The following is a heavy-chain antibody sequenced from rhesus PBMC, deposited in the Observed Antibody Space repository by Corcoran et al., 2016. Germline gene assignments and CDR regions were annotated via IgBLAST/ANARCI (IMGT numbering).Heavy chain of an antibody. CDR1: GGSISSNY. CDR3: ARGGAGTDDAFDF. J-gene: IGHJ3*01. Sequence: QLQLQESGPGLGKPSETLSLTCAVSGGSISSNYWSWIPPPQGTGLAWVGRISGGGGTTDYNPSLKSRVTISTDTSKNQVSLQLSSVTAADTAVYYCARGGAGTDDAFDFWGQGLRVTVSS. CDR2: ISGGGGTT. D-gene: IGHD1-20*01. V-gene: IGHV4-173*01.